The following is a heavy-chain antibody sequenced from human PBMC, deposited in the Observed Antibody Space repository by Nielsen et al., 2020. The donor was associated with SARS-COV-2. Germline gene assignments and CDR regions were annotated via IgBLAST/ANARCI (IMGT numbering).Heavy chain of an antibody. J-gene: IGHJ4*02. CDR1: GDTFRSHA. D-gene: IGHD2-2*02. CDR2: IIPSFGTE. V-gene: IGHV1-69*13. Sequence: SVKVSCKASGDTFRSHAISWVRQAPGQGLEWMGGIIPSFGTEIYAQKLQGRITITADELTNTVYMELYSLRSEDTAVFYCAKAQTLYVSLGYWGQGTLVTVSS. CDR3: AKAQTLYVSLGY.